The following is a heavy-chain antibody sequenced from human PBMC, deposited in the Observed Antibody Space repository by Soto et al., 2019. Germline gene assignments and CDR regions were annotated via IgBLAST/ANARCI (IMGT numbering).Heavy chain of an antibody. D-gene: IGHD3-22*01. CDR2: INPNGGST. Sequence: SVKVSCKASGYTFTTYQIHWVRQAPGQGLEWMGIINPNGGSTNYVQKFQGRVTMTSDTSTSTVYMELSSLRSEDTAVYYCAREGPYYYDSSGSLDVWGQGTTVTSP. CDR3: AREGPYYYDSSGSLDV. J-gene: IGHJ6*02. V-gene: IGHV1-46*01. CDR1: GYTFTTYQ.